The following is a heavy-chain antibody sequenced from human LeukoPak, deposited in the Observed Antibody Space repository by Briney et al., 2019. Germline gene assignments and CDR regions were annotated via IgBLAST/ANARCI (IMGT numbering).Heavy chain of an antibody. V-gene: IGHV4-59*01. Sequence: PSETLSLTCTVSGGSISSYYWSWIRQTPGKGLEWIGYIYYSGSTNYNPSLKSRVTISVDTSKNQFSLKLSSVTAADTAVYYCARVHDWGDGYNYMDYWGQGTLVTVSS. CDR1: GGSISSYY. J-gene: IGHJ4*02. CDR3: ARVHDWGDGYNYMDY. CDR2: IYYSGST. D-gene: IGHD5-24*01.